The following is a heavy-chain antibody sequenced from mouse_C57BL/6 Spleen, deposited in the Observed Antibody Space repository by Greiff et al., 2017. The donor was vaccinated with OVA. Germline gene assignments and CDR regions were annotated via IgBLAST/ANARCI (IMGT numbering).Heavy chain of an antibody. CDR1: GYTFTDYN. V-gene: IGHV1-18*01. Sequence: VQLQQSGPELVKPGASVKIPCKASGYTFTDYNMDWVKQSHGKSLEWIGDINPYNGGTIYNQKFKGKATLTVDKSSSTAYMELRSLTSEDTAVYYCARREYYDYDAWFAYWGQGTLVTVSA. D-gene: IGHD2-4*01. CDR3: ARREYYDYDAWFAY. J-gene: IGHJ3*01. CDR2: INPYNGGT.